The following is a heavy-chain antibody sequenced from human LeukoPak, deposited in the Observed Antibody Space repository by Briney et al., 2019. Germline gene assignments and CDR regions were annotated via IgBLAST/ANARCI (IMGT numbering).Heavy chain of an antibody. CDR1: GYTFTSYG. D-gene: IGHD6-13*01. J-gene: IGHJ5*02. V-gene: IGHV1-18*01. CDR2: ISAYNGNT. Sequence: ASVKVSCKASGYTFTSYGISWVRQAPGQGLEWMGWISAYNGNTNYAQKLQGRVTMTTDTSTSTAYMELRSLRSDDTAVYYCARKVIAAAGDNWFDPWGQGTLATVSS. CDR3: ARKVIAAAGDNWFDP.